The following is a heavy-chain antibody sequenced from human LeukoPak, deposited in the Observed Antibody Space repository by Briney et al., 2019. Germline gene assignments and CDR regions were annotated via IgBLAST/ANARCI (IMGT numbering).Heavy chain of an antibody. J-gene: IGHJ4*02. CDR1: GGTFSSYA. CDR2: IIPIFGTA. CDR3: ARDQGIAAAGTI. Sequence: SVKASCKASGGTFSSYAISWVRQAPGQGLEWMGRIIPIFGTANYAQKFQGRVTITTDESTSTAYMELSSMRSEDTAVYYCARDQGIAAAGTIWGQGTLVTVSS. V-gene: IGHV1-69*05. D-gene: IGHD6-13*01.